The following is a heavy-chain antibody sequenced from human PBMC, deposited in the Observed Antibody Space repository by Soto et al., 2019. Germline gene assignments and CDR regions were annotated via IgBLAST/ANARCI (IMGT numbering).Heavy chain of an antibody. D-gene: IGHD2-2*01. CDR3: AGLTSTEGPGGY. J-gene: IGHJ4*02. CDR1: GFTFTNHG. V-gene: IGHV3-33*01. Sequence: QVQLVESGGGVVQAGRSLRLSCAASGFTFTNHGMHWVRQAPGKGLEWVAVIWYDGSNKYYTDSVKGRFTISRDNSKNTLYLQMNSLRAEDTAVYYCAGLTSTEGPGGYWGQGTLVTVSS. CDR2: IWYDGSNK.